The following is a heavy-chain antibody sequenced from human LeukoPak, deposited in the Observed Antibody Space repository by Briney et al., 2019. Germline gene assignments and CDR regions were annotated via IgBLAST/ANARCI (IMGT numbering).Heavy chain of an antibody. V-gene: IGHV4-39*01. CDR2: IYYSGST. J-gene: IGHJ4*02. CDR3: ARQLGYCSSTSCYADKVDY. D-gene: IGHD2-2*01. CDR1: GGSISSSSYY. Sequence: SETLSLTCTVSGGSISSSSYYWGWIRQPPGKGLEWIGSIYYSGSTYYNPSLKSRVTISVDTSKNQSSLKLSSVTAADTAVYYCARQLGYCSSTSCYADKVDYWGQGTLATVSS.